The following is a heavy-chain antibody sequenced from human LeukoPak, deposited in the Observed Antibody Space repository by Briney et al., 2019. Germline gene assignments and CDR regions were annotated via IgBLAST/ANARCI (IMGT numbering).Heavy chain of an antibody. CDR1: GGSISSYY. V-gene: IGHV4-59*08. D-gene: IGHD2-2*01. Sequence: SETLSLTCTVSGGSISSYYWSWIRQPPGKGLEWIGYIYYSGSTNYNPSLKSRVTISVDTSKNQFSLKLSSVTAADTAVYYCARYCSSTSDAFDIWGQGTMVTVSS. J-gene: IGHJ3*02. CDR2: IYYSGST. CDR3: ARYCSSTSDAFDI.